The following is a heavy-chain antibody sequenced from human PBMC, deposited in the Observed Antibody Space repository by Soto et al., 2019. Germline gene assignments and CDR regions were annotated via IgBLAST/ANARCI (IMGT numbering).Heavy chain of an antibody. J-gene: IGHJ4*02. CDR1: GFTFDDYA. CDR2: ISWNSGSI. V-gene: IGHV3-9*01. CDR3: AKGSYDFWSGSTE. Sequence: SLRLSCAASGFTFDDYAMHWVRQAPGKGLEWVSGISWNSGSIGYADSVKGRFTISRDNAKNSLYLQMNSLRAEDTALYYCAKGSYDFWSGSTEWGQGTLVTVS. D-gene: IGHD3-3*01.